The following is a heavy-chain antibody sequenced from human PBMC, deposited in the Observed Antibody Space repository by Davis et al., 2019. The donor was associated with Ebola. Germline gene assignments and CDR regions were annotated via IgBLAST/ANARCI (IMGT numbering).Heavy chain of an antibody. V-gene: IGHV1-46*01. J-gene: IGHJ4*02. Sequence: ASVQVSCKASGYTFTDYYMNWVRQAPGQGLEWMGIIAPSGDFTRFAPKFQGRITLTTDTSTNTVYMELTSLKSEDTAVYYCARALDRLLDFDYWGQGTLVTVSS. D-gene: IGHD3-3*01. CDR3: ARALDRLLDFDY. CDR2: IAPSGDFT. CDR1: GYTFTDYY.